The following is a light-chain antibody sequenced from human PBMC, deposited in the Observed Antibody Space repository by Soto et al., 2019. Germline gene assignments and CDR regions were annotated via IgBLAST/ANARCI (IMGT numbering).Light chain of an antibody. Sequence: EIVLTQSPGTLSLSPGERATLSCRASQIVSSTYLAWFQHKPGQAPRLLIYASVQRATGIPDRFSGSASGTDFTLTISNLQPEDFATYYCQQSFTTWTFGQGTKVDIK. J-gene: IGKJ1*01. CDR2: ASV. CDR3: QQSFTTWT. CDR1: QIVSSTY. V-gene: IGKV3-20*01.